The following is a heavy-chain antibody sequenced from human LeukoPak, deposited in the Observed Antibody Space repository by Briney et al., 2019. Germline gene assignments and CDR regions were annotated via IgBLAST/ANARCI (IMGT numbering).Heavy chain of an antibody. CDR1: VGAISSGDCY. Sequence: SQTLPLTCTVSVGAISSGDCYWSWMRQPAGEGLVWIGRIFTSGSTNYNPSLKSRVTISLDTSKNQFSLKRSSRSAADTGVYYCAGGASRLNWIDPWGQGTLVTVSS. J-gene: IGHJ5*02. CDR2: IFTSGST. CDR3: AGGASRLNWIDP. V-gene: IGHV4-61*02.